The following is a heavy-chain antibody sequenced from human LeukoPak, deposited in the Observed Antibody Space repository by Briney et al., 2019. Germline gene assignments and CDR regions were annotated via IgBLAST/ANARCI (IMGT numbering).Heavy chain of an antibody. J-gene: IGHJ4*02. Sequence: GASVTVSYKASGYTFTNYGISWVRQAPGQGVEGMGCISAYNGTTNYSQKLQSRLTMTTDTSTSTAYMELRSLRSDDTAVYYCARDRVAVAEFDYWGQGTLVTVSS. CDR1: GYTFTNYG. CDR3: ARDRVAVAEFDY. D-gene: IGHD6-19*01. V-gene: IGHV1-18*01. CDR2: ISAYNGTT.